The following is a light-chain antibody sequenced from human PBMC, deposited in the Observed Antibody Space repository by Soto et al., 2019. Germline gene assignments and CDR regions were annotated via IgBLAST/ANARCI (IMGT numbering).Light chain of an antibody. Sequence: QAVVTQPASVSGSPGQSIAISCTGTSSDVGGYNYVSWYQQHPGKAPKLILCDVSNRPSGVSDRFSGSKSGNTASLTISGLQTEDEADYYCSSYTTSSTYVFRTGTKLTVL. V-gene: IGLV2-14*01. CDR1: SSDVGGYNY. J-gene: IGLJ1*01. CDR2: DVS. CDR3: SSYTTSSTYV.